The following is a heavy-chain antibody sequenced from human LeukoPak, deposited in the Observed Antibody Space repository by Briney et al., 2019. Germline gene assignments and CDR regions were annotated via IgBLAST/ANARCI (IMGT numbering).Heavy chain of an antibody. D-gene: IGHD5-18*01. CDR2: IIPIFGTA. CDR1: GCTFSSYA. V-gene: IGHV1-69*13. Sequence: GASLKVSCTASGCTFSSYAISWVRQAPGQGLEWMGGIIPIFGTANYAQKFQGRVTITADESTSTGYMELSSLRSEDTAVYYCASKRGYSYGLDYWGQGTLVTVSS. CDR3: ASKRGYSYGLDY. J-gene: IGHJ4*02.